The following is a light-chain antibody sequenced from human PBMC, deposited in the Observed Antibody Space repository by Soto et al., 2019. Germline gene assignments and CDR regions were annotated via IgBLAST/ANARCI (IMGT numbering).Light chain of an antibody. Sequence: EIVLTQSPATLSLSPGERATLSCGASQSVSNNYLAWYQQRPGLAPRLLIYDASSRATGIPDRFSGSGSGTDFTLTISRLEPEDFAVYFCQQYDSPPRAFGQGTKLEIK. V-gene: IGKV3D-20*01. J-gene: IGKJ2*01. CDR1: QSVSNNY. CDR2: DAS. CDR3: QQYDSPPRA.